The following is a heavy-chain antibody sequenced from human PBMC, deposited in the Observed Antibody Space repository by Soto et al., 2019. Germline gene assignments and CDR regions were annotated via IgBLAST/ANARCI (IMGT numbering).Heavy chain of an antibody. CDR1: GFTFDDYA. D-gene: IGHD2-21*01. J-gene: IGHJ4*02. V-gene: IGHV3-9*01. CDR3: AKDISGAYCGGDCYYDY. Sequence: DVQLVESGGGLVQPGRSLRLSCAASGFTFDDYAMHWVRQAPGKGLEWVSGISWNSGSIGYADSVKGRFTISRDNAKNSLYLQMNSLRAEDTALYYCAKDISGAYCGGDCYYDYWGQGTLVTVSS. CDR2: ISWNSGSI.